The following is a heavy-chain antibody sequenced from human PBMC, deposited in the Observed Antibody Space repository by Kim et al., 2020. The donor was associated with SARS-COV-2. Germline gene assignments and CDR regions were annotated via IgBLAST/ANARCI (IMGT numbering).Heavy chain of an antibody. J-gene: IGHJ6*03. Sequence: PKSRVTISVDKSKNQFSLKLSSVTAADTAVYYCARASSWYDYYYYYYMDVWGKGTTVTVSS. CDR3: ARASSWYDYYYYYYMDV. D-gene: IGHD6-13*01. V-gene: IGHV4-4*02.